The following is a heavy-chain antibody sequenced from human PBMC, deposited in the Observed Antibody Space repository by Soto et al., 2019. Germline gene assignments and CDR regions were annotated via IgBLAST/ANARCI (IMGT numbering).Heavy chain of an antibody. Sequence: EVQLVESGGGLVQPGGSLRLSCGVSEFTFSSYSMNWVRQAPGTGLEWLSYICSRSQTIFYADSVKGRFTISRDNAKNSLYLQKNSLRDEDTAVYFCAREDIMGTRSFDYWGQGTLVTVSS. CDR1: EFTFSSYS. V-gene: IGHV3-48*02. CDR2: ICSRSQTI. J-gene: IGHJ4*02. CDR3: AREDIMGTRSFDY. D-gene: IGHD1-26*01.